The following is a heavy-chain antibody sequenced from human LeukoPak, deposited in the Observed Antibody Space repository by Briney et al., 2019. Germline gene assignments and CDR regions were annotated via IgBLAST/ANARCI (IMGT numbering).Heavy chain of an antibody. CDR1: GFTVDDYA. J-gene: IGHJ4*02. V-gene: IGHV3-9*03. D-gene: IGHD3-10*02. CDR2: ITWNSDNI. Sequence: PGGSLRLSCAASGFTVDDYAMHWVRQAPGKGLEWVSGITWNSDNIAYADSVKGRFTISRDNAKKSLYLQMNSLRAEDMALYYCAKDRGSMFLYFDYWGQGTLVTVSS. CDR3: AKDRGSMFLYFDY.